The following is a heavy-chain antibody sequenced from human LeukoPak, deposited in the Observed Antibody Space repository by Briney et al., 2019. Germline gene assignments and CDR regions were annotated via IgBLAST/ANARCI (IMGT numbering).Heavy chain of an antibody. J-gene: IGHJ4*02. V-gene: IGHV3-23*01. D-gene: IGHD6-6*01. Sequence: GGSLRPSCAASGFTFSSCGMTWVRQTPGKGLEWVSSISGSDDGTYYADSVKGRFTISRDNSKNTLYLQMNSLRAEDTAVYYCAKRGPIYSSSPGNYFDYWGQGTLVTVSS. CDR3: AKRGPIYSSSPGNYFDY. CDR2: ISGSDDGT. CDR1: GFTFSSCG.